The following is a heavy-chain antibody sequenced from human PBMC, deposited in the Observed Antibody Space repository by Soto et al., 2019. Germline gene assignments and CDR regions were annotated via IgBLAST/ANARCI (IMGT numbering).Heavy chain of an antibody. V-gene: IGHV3-23*01. CDR2: IIYSDSGT. Sequence: GGSLRLSCVASGFTFTNYAMIWVRQAPGKGLEWVSAIIYSDSGTLYADSVKGRFTISRDNSKNTLYLQMSSLRAEDTAIYYCARYAQRQEDLTWGQGALVTVSS. J-gene: IGHJ5*02. CDR1: GFTFTNYA. D-gene: IGHD1-1*01. CDR3: ARYAQRQEDLT.